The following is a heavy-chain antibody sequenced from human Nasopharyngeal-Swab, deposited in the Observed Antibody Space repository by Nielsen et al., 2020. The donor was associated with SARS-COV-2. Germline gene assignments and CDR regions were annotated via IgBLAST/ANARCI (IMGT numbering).Heavy chain of an antibody. D-gene: IGHD3-9*01. Sequence: GGPLRLSCAASGFTFSNSWMSWVRQAPGKGLEWVANIKQDGSKKYYVDSVKGRFTISRDNAKNSLYLQMNSLRDEDTAVYYCASTKYDINWGQGTLVTVSS. CDR3: ASTKYDIN. J-gene: IGHJ1*01. CDR2: IKQDGSKK. CDR1: GFTFSNSW. V-gene: IGHV3-7*01.